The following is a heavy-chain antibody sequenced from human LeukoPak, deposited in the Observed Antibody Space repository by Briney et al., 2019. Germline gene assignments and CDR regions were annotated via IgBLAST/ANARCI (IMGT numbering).Heavy chain of an antibody. D-gene: IGHD3-10*01. Sequence: GGSLRLSCAASGFTFDDYGMSWVRQAPGKGLEWVSGINWNGGSTGYADSVKGRFTISRDNAKNSLYLQMNSLRAEDTAVYYCAREVFLGRIWFGELFQDYWGQGTLVTVSS. CDR2: INWNGGST. CDR1: GFTFDDYG. CDR3: AREVFLGRIWFGELFQDY. V-gene: IGHV3-20*04. J-gene: IGHJ4*02.